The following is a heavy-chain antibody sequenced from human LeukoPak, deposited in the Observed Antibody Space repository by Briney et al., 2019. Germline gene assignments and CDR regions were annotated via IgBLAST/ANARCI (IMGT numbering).Heavy chain of an antibody. D-gene: IGHD1-26*01. CDR3: ARSGRYPSDAFDI. Sequence: ASVKVSCKASGYTFTGYYMHWVRQAPGQGLEWMGWINPNSGGTNYAEKFQGWVTTTRDTSISTAYMELSRLRSDDTAVYYCARSGRYPSDAFDIWGQGTMVTVSS. V-gene: IGHV1-2*04. CDR2: INPNSGGT. CDR1: GYTFTGYY. J-gene: IGHJ3*02.